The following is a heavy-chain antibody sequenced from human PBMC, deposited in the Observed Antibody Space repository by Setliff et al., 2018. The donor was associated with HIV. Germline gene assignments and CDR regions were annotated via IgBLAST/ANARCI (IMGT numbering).Heavy chain of an antibody. CDR1: GGSISTSY. D-gene: IGHD2-15*01. Sequence: PSETLSLTCTVSGGSISTSYWNWIRPPPGKGLEWIAYIYISGTTNYNPSLKSRVPISIDTSRNQFSLKRGSVTAADTAMYYCAREHCSGGSCTGFDIWGQGTMVTVSS. CDR2: IYISGTT. CDR3: AREHCSGGSCTGFDI. V-gene: IGHV4-4*09. J-gene: IGHJ3*02.